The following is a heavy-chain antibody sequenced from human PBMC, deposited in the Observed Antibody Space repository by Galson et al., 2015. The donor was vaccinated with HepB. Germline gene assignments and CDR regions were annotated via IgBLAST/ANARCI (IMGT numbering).Heavy chain of an antibody. J-gene: IGHJ5*02. CDR2: INPSGGST. Sequence: SVKVSCKASGYKFTSYYMHWVRQAPGQGLEWMGIINPSGGSTDYAQKFRGRLTMTRDTSTSTVFMELSSLRSEDTAVYHCASYPALSPLWFDPWGQGTLVTVSS. V-gene: IGHV1-46*01. D-gene: IGHD2-15*01. CDR1: GYKFTSYY. CDR3: ASYPALSPLWFDP.